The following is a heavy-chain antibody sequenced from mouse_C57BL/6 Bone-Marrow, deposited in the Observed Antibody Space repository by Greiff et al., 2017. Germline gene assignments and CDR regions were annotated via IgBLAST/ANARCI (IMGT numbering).Heavy chain of an antibody. J-gene: IGHJ3*01. V-gene: IGHV1-50*01. CDR1: GYTFTSYW. CDR2: IDPSDSYT. CDR3: ARRRAYYYGSIAWFAY. Sequence: QVQLQQPGAELVKPGASVKLSCKASGYTFTSYWMQWVKQRPGQGLEWIGEIDPSDSYTNYNQKFKGKATLPVDTSSSTAYMQLCSLTSADSAVYYCARRRAYYYGSIAWFAYWGQGTLVTVSA. D-gene: IGHD1-1*01.